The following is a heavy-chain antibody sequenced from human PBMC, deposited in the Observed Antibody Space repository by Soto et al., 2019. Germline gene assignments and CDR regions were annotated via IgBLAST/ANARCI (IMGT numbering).Heavy chain of an antibody. V-gene: IGHV4-34*01. CDR1: GGSFSGYY. Sequence: PSETLSLTCAVYGGSFSGYYWSWIRQPPGKGLEWIGEINHSGSTNYNPSLKSRVTISVETSKSQFSLKLSSVTAADTAVYYCARGKLSDYVWGSYRYHFDYWGQGTVVTVSS. CDR2: INHSGST. CDR3: ARGKLSDYVWGSYRYHFDY. J-gene: IGHJ4*02. D-gene: IGHD3-16*02.